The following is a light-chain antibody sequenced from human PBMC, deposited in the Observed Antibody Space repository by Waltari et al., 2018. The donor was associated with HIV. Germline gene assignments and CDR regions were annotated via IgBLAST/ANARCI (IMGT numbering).Light chain of an antibody. V-gene: IGLV1-47*01. CDR1: SSNIGSNY. J-gene: IGLJ1*01. Sequence: GTSGQRVTISCSGSSSNIGSNYVYWYQQLPGTAPKLLIYRNNQRPSGVPDRFSGSKSGTSASLAISGLRSEDEADYYCAAWDDSLSGRYVFGTGTKVTVL. CDR2: RNN. CDR3: AAWDDSLSGRYV.